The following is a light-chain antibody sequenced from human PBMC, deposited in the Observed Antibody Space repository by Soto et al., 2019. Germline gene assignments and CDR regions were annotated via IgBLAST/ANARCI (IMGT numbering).Light chain of an antibody. CDR1: QSVSNY. Sequence: EIVLTQSTATLSLSSGERATLSCRASQSVSNYLAWYQQKPGQAPRLLIYDASNRATGIPARFSGSGSGTEFTLTISSLQSEDFAVYYCQQYNNWPPITFGQGTRLEIK. V-gene: IGKV3-11*01. J-gene: IGKJ5*01. CDR2: DAS. CDR3: QQYNNWPPIT.